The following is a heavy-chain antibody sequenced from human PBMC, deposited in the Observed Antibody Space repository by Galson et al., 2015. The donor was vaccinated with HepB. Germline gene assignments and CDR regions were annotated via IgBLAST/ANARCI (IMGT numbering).Heavy chain of an antibody. J-gene: IGHJ4*02. Sequence: QVQLQESGPGLVEPSETLSLTCTVSGGSISSDYWSWLRQPPGKGLEWIGYIYYSGNTNYNPSLKSRVTTSLDTSNNQFSLKLTSVTAADTAVYYCARGAGWWLYWGQGTLVTVSS. V-gene: IGHV4-59*01. CDR1: GGSISSDY. D-gene: IGHD2-15*01. CDR2: IYYSGNT. CDR3: ARGAGWWLY.